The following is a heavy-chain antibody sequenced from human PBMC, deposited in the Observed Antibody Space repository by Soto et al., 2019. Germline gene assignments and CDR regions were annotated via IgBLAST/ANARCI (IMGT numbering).Heavy chain of an antibody. CDR3: ARDLAGHDAFYI. V-gene: IGHV4-31*03. J-gene: IGHJ3*02. CDR2: INYSRNP. Sequence: QVQLQESGPGLVRPSQTLSLTCTVSGVSISSAAYYWTWIRQLPGKGLEWIGYINYSRNPHYNPSLKSRIILSVDTSKNLFSLMLSSVSAADTAMYYCARDLAGHDAFYIWGHGTMVTVSS. CDR1: GVSISSAAYY.